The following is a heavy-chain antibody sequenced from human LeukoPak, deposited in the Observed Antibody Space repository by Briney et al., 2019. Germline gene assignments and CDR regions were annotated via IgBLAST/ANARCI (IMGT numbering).Heavy chain of an antibody. CDR3: ATVKYCSSTSCYPYYYYYGMDV. CDR1: GGSISSYY. V-gene: IGHV4-59*12. Sequence: SETLSLTCTVSGGSISSYYWSWIRQPPGKGLEWIGYIYYSGSTNYNPSLKSRVTISVDTSKNQFSLKLSSVTAADTAVYYCATVKYCSSTSCYPYYYYYGMDVWGQGTMVTVSS. CDR2: IYYSGST. D-gene: IGHD2-2*01. J-gene: IGHJ6*02.